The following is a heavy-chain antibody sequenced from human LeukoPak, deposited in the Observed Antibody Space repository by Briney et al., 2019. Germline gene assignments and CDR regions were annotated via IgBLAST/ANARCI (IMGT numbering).Heavy chain of an antibody. J-gene: IGHJ4*02. CDR1: GGSFSGYY. D-gene: IGHD3-3*01. Sequence: SETLSLTCAVYGGSFSGYYWSWIRQPPGKGLEWIGEINHSGSTNYNPSLKSRVTISVDTSKNRFSLKLSSVTAAHTAVYYCARGMGFWSGYVVYWGQGTLVTVSS. CDR3: ARGMGFWSGYVVY. V-gene: IGHV4-34*01. CDR2: INHSGST.